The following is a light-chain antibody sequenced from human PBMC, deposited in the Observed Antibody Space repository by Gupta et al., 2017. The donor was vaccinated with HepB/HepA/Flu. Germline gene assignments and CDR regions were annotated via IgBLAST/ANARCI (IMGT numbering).Light chain of an antibody. Sequence: QSALTQPRSVSGSPGQSVTISCTGTSSDVGGYNYVSWYQQHQGKAPKLMIYDVSKRPSGVPDRFSGSKSGNTASLTISGLQAEDEADYYCCSYAGSYTFPFGGGTKLTVL. J-gene: IGLJ2*01. CDR2: DVS. CDR1: SSDVGGYNY. V-gene: IGLV2-11*01. CDR3: CSYAGSYTFP.